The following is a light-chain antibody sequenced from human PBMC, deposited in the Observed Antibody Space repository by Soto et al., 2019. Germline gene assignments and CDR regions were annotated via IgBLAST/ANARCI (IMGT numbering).Light chain of an antibody. V-gene: IGKV3-11*01. CDR2: DAS. CDR3: QPRXNXXT. J-gene: IGKJ5*01. CDR1: QSVSSY. Sequence: ELVLTQSPATLSWSPGERATLCCRASQSVSSYLAWYQQKPGQAPRLLISDASNRATGIPARFSGSGSGTDFTLTLSSLEPEDFAXYXCQPRXNXXTFGQGTRLEIK.